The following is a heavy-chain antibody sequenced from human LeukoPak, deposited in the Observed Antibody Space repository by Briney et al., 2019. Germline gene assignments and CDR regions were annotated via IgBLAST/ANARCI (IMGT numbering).Heavy chain of an antibody. CDR3: ARDPGAQIYAGTLANDY. V-gene: IGHV1-2*02. J-gene: IGHJ4*02. Sequence: ASVKVSCKASGGTFSSYGISWVRQAPGQGLEWMGWIKPNSGGTNFAQKFQGRVTMTRVTSISTAYMELSRLRSDDTAVYYCARDPGAQIYAGTLANDYWGQGTLVTVSS. CDR2: IKPNSGGT. CDR1: GGTFSSYG. D-gene: IGHD6-13*01.